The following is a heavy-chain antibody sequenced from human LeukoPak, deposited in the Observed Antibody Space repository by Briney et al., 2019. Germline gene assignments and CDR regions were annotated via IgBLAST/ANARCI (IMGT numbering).Heavy chain of an antibody. D-gene: IGHD4-17*01. CDR3: ARDLPGDVKVEGAFDI. V-gene: IGHV3-21*01. CDR1: GFTFSSHS. J-gene: IGHJ3*02. CDR2: ISSSSSYI. Sequence: GGSLRLSCAASGFTFSSHSMNWVRQAPGKGLEWVSSISSSSSYIYYADSVKGRFTISRDNAKNSLYLQMNSLRADDTALYYCARDLPGDVKVEGAFDIWGQGTMVTVSS.